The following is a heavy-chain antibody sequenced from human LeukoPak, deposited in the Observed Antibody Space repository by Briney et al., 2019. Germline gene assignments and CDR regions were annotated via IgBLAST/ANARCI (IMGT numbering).Heavy chain of an antibody. V-gene: IGHV3-53*01. J-gene: IGHJ4*02. D-gene: IGHD6-13*01. CDR2: IYSGGST. CDR3: ARTGGIAVAGTGLDY. Sequence: GRSLRLSCAASGFTVSSNYMTWVRQAPGKGLEWVSVIYSGGSTYYADSVKGRFTISRDNSKNTLYLQMNSLRAEDTAVYYCARTGGIAVAGTGLDYWGQGTLVTVSS. CDR1: GFTVSSNY.